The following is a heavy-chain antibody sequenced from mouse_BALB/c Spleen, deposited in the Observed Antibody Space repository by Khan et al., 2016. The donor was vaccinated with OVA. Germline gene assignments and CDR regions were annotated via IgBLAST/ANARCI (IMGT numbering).Heavy chain of an antibody. CDR2: ISYSGNT. D-gene: IGHD2-4*01. V-gene: IGHV3-2*02. J-gene: IGHJ3*01. Sequence: EVQLQESGPGLVKPSQSLSLTCTVTGYSITSEYTWNWIRQFPGNKLEWMGFISYSGNTRYNPSPKTRISITRDTSKNQFFLQLNSGTSEDTATYYCARKDYYDYDPFPYWGQGTLVTVSA. CDR1: GYSITSEYT. CDR3: ARKDYYDYDPFPY.